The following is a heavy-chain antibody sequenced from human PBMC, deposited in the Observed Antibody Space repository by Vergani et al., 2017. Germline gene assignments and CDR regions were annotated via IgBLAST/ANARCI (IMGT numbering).Heavy chain of an antibody. Sequence: QVQLQESGPGLVKPSETLSLTCAVSGYSISSGYYWGWIRQPPGKGLEWIGSIYHSGSTYYNPSLKSRVTISVDTSKNQFSLKLSSVTAADTAVYYCATFAAAGTGEGIDYWGQGTLVTVSS. D-gene: IGHD6-13*01. CDR2: IYHSGST. CDR1: GYSISSGYY. CDR3: ATFAAAGTGEGIDY. V-gene: IGHV4-38-2*01. J-gene: IGHJ4*02.